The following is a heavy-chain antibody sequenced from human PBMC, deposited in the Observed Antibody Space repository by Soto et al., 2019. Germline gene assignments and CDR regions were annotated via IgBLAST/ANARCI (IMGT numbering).Heavy chain of an antibody. D-gene: IGHD6-6*01. CDR1: GGTFSSYA. CDR2: IIPIFGTA. V-gene: IGHV1-69*13. J-gene: IGHJ6*02. Sequence: SVRVSCKASGGTFSSYAISWVRQAPGQGLEWMGGIIPIFGTANYAQKFQGRVTITADESTSTAYMELSSLRSEDTAVYYCARDSSSRYYGMDVWGQGTTVTVSS. CDR3: ARDSSSRYYGMDV.